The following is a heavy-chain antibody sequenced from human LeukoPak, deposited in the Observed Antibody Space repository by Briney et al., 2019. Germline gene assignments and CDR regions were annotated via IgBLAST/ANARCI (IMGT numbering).Heavy chain of an antibody. CDR2: MNPNSGNT. J-gene: IGHJ4*02. V-gene: IGHV1-8*01. D-gene: IGHD3-10*01. Sequence: GASVKVSCKASGYTFTSYDINWVRQATGQGLEWMGWMNPNSGNTGYAQKFQGRVTMTRNTSISTAYMELSSLRSEDTAVYYCATSYYYGSGSYRLLDYWGQGTLVTVSS. CDR3: ATSYYYGSGSYRLLDY. CDR1: GYTFTSYD.